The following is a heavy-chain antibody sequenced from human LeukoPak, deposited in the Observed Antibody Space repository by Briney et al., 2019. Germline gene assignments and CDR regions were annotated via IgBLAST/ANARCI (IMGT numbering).Heavy chain of an antibody. D-gene: IGHD2-8*01. CDR2: INAGNGNT. CDR3: ARWGCTNGVCYADY. CDR1: GYTFTSYA. V-gene: IGHV1-3*03. J-gene: IGHJ4*02. Sequence: ASVKVSCKASGYTFTSYAMHWVRQAPGQRLEWMGWINAGNGNTKYSQEFQGRVTITRDTSASTAYMELSSLRSEDMAVYYCARWGCTNGVCYADYWGQGTLVTVSS.